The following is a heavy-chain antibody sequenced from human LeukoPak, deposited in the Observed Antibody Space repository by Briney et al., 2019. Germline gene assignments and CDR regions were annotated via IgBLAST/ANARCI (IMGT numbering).Heavy chain of an antibody. CDR2: IAYDGSLR. J-gene: IGHJ5*02. CDR3: AKEPAPHAGGWYFPDDH. CDR1: GFRFNDYG. D-gene: IGHD6-19*01. V-gene: IGHV3-30*18. Sequence: GGSLRLSCAASGFRFNDYGMHWVRQAPGKGLEWVAVIAYDGSLRHYADYVEGRFTISRDNSKDTLFLQIYSLRSEDTAVYYCAKEPAPHAGGWYFPDDHWGQGTLVTVSS.